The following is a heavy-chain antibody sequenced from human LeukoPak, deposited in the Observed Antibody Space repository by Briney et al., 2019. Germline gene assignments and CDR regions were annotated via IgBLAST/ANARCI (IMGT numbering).Heavy chain of an antibody. Sequence: GGSLRLSCAASGFTLSGYGMNWVRQAPGKGLEWVSYISSSGSTIYYADSVKGRFTISRDNAKNSLYLQMNSLRAEDTAVYYCARGLIAAAAPFDYWGQGTLVTVPS. CDR1: GFTLSGYG. CDR3: ARGLIAAAAPFDY. V-gene: IGHV3-48*03. D-gene: IGHD6-13*01. J-gene: IGHJ4*02. CDR2: ISSSGSTI.